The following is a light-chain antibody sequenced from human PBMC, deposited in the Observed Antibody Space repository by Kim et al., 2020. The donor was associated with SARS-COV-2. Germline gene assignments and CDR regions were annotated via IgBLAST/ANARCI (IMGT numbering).Light chain of an antibody. J-gene: IGKJ2*01. CDR3: QQSYSNPYT. V-gene: IGKV1-39*01. CDR2: AAS. CDR1: QSISSY. Sequence: DIQMTQSPSSLSASVGDRVTITCRASQSISSYLNWYQQKPGKAPKLLIYAASSLQSGVPSRFSGSGSGTDFTLPISSLQPEDFATYYCQQSYSNPYTFGQGTKLEI.